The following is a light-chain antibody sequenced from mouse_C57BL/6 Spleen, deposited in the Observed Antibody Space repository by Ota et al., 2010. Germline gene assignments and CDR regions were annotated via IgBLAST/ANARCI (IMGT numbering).Light chain of an antibody. J-gene: IGKJ5*01. CDR1: KSVSTSGYDY. CDR2: YAS. CDR3: QQYNSFPLT. Sequence: DIVLTQSPASLAVSLGQRATMSCRASKSVSTSGYDYMHWYQQKPGQPPKLLIKYASNLESGVPARFSGSGSGTDFTLTISNVQSEDLADYFCQQYNSFPLTFGTGTKLELK. V-gene: IGKV3-7*02.